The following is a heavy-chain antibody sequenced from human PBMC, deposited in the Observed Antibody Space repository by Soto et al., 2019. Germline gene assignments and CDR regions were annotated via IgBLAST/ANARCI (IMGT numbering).Heavy chain of an antibody. V-gene: IGHV3-33*01. J-gene: IGHJ6*02. D-gene: IGHD6-13*01. CDR3: VRFPVNKRSWVHYYGMDV. CDR2: IWYDGRNK. CDR1: GFTFSSYG. Sequence: PGGSLRLSCAASGFTFSSYGMHWVRQAPGKGLEWVAVIWYDGRNKYYADSVKGRFTISRDNSKNTLYLQMNSLRAEDTAVYYCVRFPVNKRSWVHYYGMDVWGQGTTVTVSS.